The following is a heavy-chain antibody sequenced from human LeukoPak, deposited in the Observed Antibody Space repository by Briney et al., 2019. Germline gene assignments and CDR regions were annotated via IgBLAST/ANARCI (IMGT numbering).Heavy chain of an antibody. CDR1: GYSFTNYD. Sequence: ASVKVSCKASGYSFTNYDINWVRQATGQGLEWMGWMNPKSGDTGYSQKFQGRVFITRDTSINTAYMELSSLGSDDTAVYYCARESGYAVGDFWGRGTLVTVSS. V-gene: IGHV1-8*03. CDR2: MNPKSGDT. J-gene: IGHJ4*02. CDR3: ARESGYAVGDF. D-gene: IGHD5-12*01.